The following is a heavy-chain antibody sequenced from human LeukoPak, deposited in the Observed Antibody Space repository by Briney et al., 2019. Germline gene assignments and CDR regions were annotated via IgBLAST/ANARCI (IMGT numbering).Heavy chain of an antibody. CDR1: DGSFSGHY. J-gene: IGHJ4*02. CDR2: INHLGST. CDR3: AREYRFISVAGTRGLDY. Sequence: SETLSLTCGVYDGSFSGHYWAWIRQSPGKGLEWIGDINHLGSTNFNPSLRSRVTISVDTSKKQFSLNMMSVTAADTAVYYCAREYRFISVAGTRGLDYWGQGTLVTVSS. D-gene: IGHD6-19*01. V-gene: IGHV4-34*01.